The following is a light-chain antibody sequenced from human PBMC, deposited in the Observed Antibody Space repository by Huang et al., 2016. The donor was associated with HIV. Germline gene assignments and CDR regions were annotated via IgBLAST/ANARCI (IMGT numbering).Light chain of an antibody. CDR3: MQGRSLPRT. CDR2: EVS. J-gene: IGKJ1*01. CDR1: QSLLYSDGKTY. V-gene: IGKV2-29*02. Sequence: DVVMTQTPLSLSVTPGQPASISCRSSQSLLYSDGKTYLYWYLQKPGQSPQLLIYEVSSRVSGVPDRFSGSGSGTDFTLKISRVEAEDVGLYYCMQGRSLPRTFGQGTKVEIK.